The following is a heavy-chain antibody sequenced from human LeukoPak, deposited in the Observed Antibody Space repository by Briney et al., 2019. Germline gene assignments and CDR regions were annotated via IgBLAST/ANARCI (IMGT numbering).Heavy chain of an antibody. J-gene: IGHJ4*02. V-gene: IGHV4-39*01. Sequence: SETLSLACTVSGGSISSSSYYWGWIRQPPGKGLEWIGSIYYSGSTYYNPSLKSRVTISVDTSKNQFSLKLSSVTAADTAVYYCARHIARSNFDYWGQGTLVTVSS. CDR1: GGSISSSSYY. CDR2: IYYSGST. D-gene: IGHD6-6*01. CDR3: ARHIARSNFDY.